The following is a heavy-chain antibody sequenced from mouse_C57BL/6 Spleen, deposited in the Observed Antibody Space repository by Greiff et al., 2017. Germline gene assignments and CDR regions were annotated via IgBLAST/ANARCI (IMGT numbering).Heavy chain of an antibody. J-gene: IGHJ1*03. CDR3: ARRYGSSYWYFDG. CDR1: GYTFTDYN. CDR2: INPNNGGT. D-gene: IGHD1-1*01. Sequence: VQLQQSGPELVKPGASVKIPCKASGYTFTDYNMDWVKQSHGKSLEWIGDINPNNGGTIYNQKFKGKATLTVDKSSSTAYMELRSLTSEDTAVYYCARRYGSSYWYFDGWGTGTTVTVSS. V-gene: IGHV1-18*01.